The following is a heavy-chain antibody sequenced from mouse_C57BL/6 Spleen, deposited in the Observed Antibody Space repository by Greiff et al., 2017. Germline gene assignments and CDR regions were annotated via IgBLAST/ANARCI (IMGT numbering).Heavy chain of an antibody. Sequence: QVQLQQSGAELVRPGTSVKMSCKASGYTFTNYWIGWAKQRPGHGLEWIGDIYPGGGYTNDNEQYKGKATLTADKSSSTAYMQFSSLTSEDSAIYYCARSIYYGNSNYYAMDYWGQGTSVTVSS. V-gene: IGHV1-63*01. D-gene: IGHD2-1*01. CDR1: GYTFTNYW. J-gene: IGHJ4*01. CDR3: ARSIYYGNSNYYAMDY. CDR2: IYPGGGYT.